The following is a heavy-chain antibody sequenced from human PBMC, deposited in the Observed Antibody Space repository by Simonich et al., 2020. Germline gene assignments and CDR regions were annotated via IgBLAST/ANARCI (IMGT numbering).Heavy chain of an antibody. V-gene: IGHV4-38-2*01. CDR1: GYSISSGYY. CDR3: ARVGYSNYYYYGMDV. Sequence: QVQLQESGPGLVKPSETLSLTCAVSGYSISSGYYWGWIRQPPGKGLEWIGSIYHSGSTYYNPSLKSRVTISVDTSKHQFSLKLSSVTAADTAVYYCARVGYSNYYYYGMDVWGQGTTVTVSS. D-gene: IGHD6-13*01. CDR2: IYHSGST. J-gene: IGHJ6*02.